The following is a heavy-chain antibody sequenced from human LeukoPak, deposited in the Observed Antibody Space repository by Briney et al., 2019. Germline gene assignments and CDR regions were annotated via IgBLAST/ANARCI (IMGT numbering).Heavy chain of an antibody. CDR2: IHTSGTT. CDR1: GGSMTNYH. Sequence: SETLSLTCTVSGGSMTNYHWSWIRQPAGKGLEWIGQIHTSGTTNYNPPLKSRVSMSIDTTEGQVSLTIRSVTAADTPLYYCARRDISSGWSSDHWGQGTLVTVSS. V-gene: IGHV4-4*07. J-gene: IGHJ4*02. CDR3: ARRDISSGWSSDH. D-gene: IGHD6-19*01.